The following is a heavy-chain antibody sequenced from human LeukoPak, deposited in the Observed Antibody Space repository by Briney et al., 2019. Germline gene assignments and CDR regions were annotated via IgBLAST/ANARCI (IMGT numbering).Heavy chain of an antibody. D-gene: IGHD6-19*01. CDR1: GYTFTGYY. CDR2: INPNSGGT. CDR3: ARGGRGIAVAGTGDLDY. V-gene: IGHV1-2*04. J-gene: IGHJ4*02. Sequence: GASVKVSCKASGYTFTGYYMHWVRQAPGQGLEWMGWINPNSGGTNYAQKFQGWVTMTRDTSISTAYMELSRLRSEDTAVYYCARGGRGIAVAGTGDLDYWGQGTLVTVSS.